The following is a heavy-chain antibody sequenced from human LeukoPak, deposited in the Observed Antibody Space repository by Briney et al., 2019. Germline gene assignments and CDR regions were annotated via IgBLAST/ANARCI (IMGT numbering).Heavy chain of an antibody. D-gene: IGHD3-22*01. CDR3: AKDARRDYYDSSGYSYYFDY. CDR1: GFTFDDYA. CDR2: ISWNSGSI. V-gene: IGHV3-9*01. Sequence: SLRLPCAASGFTFDDYAMHWVRQAPGKGLEWVSGISWNSGSIGYADSVKGRFTISRDNAKNSLYLQMNSLRAEDTALYYCAKDARRDYYDSSGYSYYFDYWGQGTLVTVSS. J-gene: IGHJ4*02.